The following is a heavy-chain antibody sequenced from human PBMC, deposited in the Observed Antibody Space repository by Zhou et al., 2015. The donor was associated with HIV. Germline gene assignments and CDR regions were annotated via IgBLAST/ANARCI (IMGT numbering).Heavy chain of an antibody. Sequence: LMQSGTEVTKPGSSVKVSCKASGGTFSGSDVSWVRQAPGQGLEWMGGITPMFDIKNYAQKFRARLKITVDQSTNTAYMELSSLTSEDTAVYFCARGNMNHDYGLDLWGQGTKVIVS. CDR3: ARGNMNHDYGLDL. J-gene: IGHJ3*01. CDR1: GGTFSGSD. D-gene: IGHD4/OR15-4a*01. CDR2: ITPMFDIK. V-gene: IGHV1-69*17.